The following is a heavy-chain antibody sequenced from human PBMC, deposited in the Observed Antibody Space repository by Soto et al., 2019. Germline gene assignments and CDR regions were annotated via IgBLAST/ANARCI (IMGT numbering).Heavy chain of an antibody. V-gene: IGHV1-18*01. J-gene: IGHJ5*02. CDR2: ISAYNGNT. Sequence: GASVKVSCKASGYTFTSYGISWVRQAPGQWLEWMGWISAYNGNTNYAQKLQGRVTMTTDTSTSTAYMELRSLRSDDTAVYYCARDYDFWSGYIWFDPWGQGTLVTVSS. CDR3: ARDYDFWSGYIWFDP. CDR1: GYTFTSYG. D-gene: IGHD3-3*01.